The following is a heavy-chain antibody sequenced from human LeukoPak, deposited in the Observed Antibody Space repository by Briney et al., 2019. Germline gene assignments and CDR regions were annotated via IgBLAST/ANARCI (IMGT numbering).Heavy chain of an antibody. CDR2: TYYRSKWYN. V-gene: IGHV6-1*01. CDR3: ARTGYSINWVDY. D-gene: IGHD6-13*01. CDR1: GDSVSDKSAA. Sequence: SPTLSLTYAISGDSVSDKSAAWNWIRQSPSRGLEWLGRTYYRSKWYNDYAVSVKSRITIKPDTSKNQFSLQLNSVTPEDTAVYYCARTGYSINWVDYWGQGTLVTVSS. J-gene: IGHJ4*02.